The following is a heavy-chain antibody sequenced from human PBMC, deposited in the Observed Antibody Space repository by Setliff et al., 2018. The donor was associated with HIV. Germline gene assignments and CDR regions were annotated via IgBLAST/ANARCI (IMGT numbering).Heavy chain of an antibody. Sequence: SETLSLTCIVSGAGISGYSWSWIRQPPGKGLEWIGDIDSNGRPNYNTSLNSRLTVSADPSKNQISMKLSSVTTADTAIYYCARLCSNGVCRPVGDHVFDVWGQGTMVTVSS. D-gene: IGHD2-8*01. V-gene: IGHV4-4*09. J-gene: IGHJ3*01. CDR1: GAGISGYS. CDR2: IDSNGRP. CDR3: ARLCSNGVCRPVGDHVFDV.